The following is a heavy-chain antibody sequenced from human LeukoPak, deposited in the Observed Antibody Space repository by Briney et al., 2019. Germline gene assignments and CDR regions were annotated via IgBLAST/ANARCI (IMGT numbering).Heavy chain of an antibody. CDR2: INPNSGGT. Sequence: ASVKVSCKASRYTFAGYSMHWVRQAPGQGLEWMGWINPNSGGTNYAKKFQGRVTMTGDTSISTAYMELSRLASDDTAVYYCARGRGSYSLDYWGQGTLVTVSS. J-gene: IGHJ4*02. CDR3: ARGRGSYSLDY. D-gene: IGHD1-26*01. V-gene: IGHV1-2*02. CDR1: RYTFAGYS.